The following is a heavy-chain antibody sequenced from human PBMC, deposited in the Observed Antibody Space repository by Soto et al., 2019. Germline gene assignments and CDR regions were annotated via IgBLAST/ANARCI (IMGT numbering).Heavy chain of an antibody. CDR1: GFTFNNYW. V-gene: IGHV3-7*01. CDR3: ARETVGDEGAFFDL. Sequence: EMQLVESGGGLVQPGGSLKVSCAASGFTFNNYWMTWVRQAPGKGLEWVANIKEDGREKYYVESVQGRFTISRDNAKNSLYLQMDGLRVEDSAVYYCARETVGDEGAFFDLWGQGTMVTVSS. J-gene: IGHJ3*01. D-gene: IGHD3-10*01. CDR2: IKEDGREK.